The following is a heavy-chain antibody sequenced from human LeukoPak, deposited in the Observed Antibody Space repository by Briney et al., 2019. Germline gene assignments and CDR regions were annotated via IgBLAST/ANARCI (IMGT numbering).Heavy chain of an antibody. CDR1: GDSISSYY. D-gene: IGHD2-15*01. CDR2: ISHSEIT. V-gene: IGHV4-59*01. J-gene: IGHJ4*02. CDR3: ARGFCISGGCYWTPQY. Sequence: SETLSLTCTASGDSISSYYWQWIRHAPGKGLEWIGYISHSEITSYNPSLKSRATISRATSKNQVSLVLRSVTAADSAMYYCARGFCISGGCYWTPQYWGQGTLLSVSS.